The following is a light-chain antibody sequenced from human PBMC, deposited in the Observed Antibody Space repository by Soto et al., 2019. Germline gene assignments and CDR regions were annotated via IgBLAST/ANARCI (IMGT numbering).Light chain of an antibody. Sequence: DIQMTQSPSPLSASVGDRVTITCRASQGISNYLAWYQQKPGKVPKLLIYAASTLQSGVPSRFSGCRSGTDFTPTNSSLQPEYVAPYYWQNYNSALYTFGQGTQLEIK. CDR3: QNYNSALYT. V-gene: IGKV1-27*01. CDR2: AAS. J-gene: IGKJ2*01. CDR1: QGISNY.